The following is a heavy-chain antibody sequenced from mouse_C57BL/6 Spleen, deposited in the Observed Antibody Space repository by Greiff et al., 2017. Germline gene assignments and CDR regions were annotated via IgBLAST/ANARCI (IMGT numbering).Heavy chain of an antibody. V-gene: IGHV1-82*01. CDR1: GYAFSSSW. J-gene: IGHJ4*01. CDR3: ARTPSSGDAMDY. Sequence: QVQLQQSGPELVKPGASVKISCKASGYAFSSSWMNWVKQRPGKGLEWIGRIYPGDGDTNYNGKFKGKATLTAAKSSSTAYMQLSSLTSEDSAVYFCARTPSSGDAMDYWGQGTSVTVSS. D-gene: IGHD3-2*02. CDR2: IYPGDGDT.